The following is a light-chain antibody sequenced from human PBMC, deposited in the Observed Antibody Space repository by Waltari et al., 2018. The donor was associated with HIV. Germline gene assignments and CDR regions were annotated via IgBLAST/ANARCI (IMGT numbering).Light chain of an antibody. CDR3: AAWDDNLSAVV. CDR1: SSNIGANW. Sequence: QSVLTQPPSTSGTPGQRVTISCSGSSSNIGANWVCWFQQLPGTAPKLLNYRNNQRPSGVPDRYAASKSGTSASLAISDLRADDEADYYCAAWDDNLSAVVFGGRTKLSVL. J-gene: IGLJ2*01. V-gene: IGLV1-47*01. CDR2: RNN.